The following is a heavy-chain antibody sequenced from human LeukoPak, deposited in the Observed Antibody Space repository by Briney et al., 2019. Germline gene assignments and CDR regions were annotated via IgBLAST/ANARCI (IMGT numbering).Heavy chain of an antibody. J-gene: IGHJ4*02. CDR2: IRAYTGNT. CDR3: ARGYSPTLRTTGNDY. CDR1: GYTFTNYG. Sequence: ASVKVSCKASGYTFTNYGISWVRQAPGQGLEWMGWIRAYTGNTNYAQKFQGRVTMTTDTSTSTAYMELRSLRSDDTAVYYCARGYSPTLRTTGNDYWGQGTLVTVSS. V-gene: IGHV1-18*01. D-gene: IGHD1-1*01.